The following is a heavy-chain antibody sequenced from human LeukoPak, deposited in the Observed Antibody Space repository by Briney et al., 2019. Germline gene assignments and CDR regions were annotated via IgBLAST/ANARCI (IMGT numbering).Heavy chain of an antibody. D-gene: IGHD2-15*01. CDR3: ARDLFSYSTLRYFDY. CDR1: LGSLSSGDYC. Sequence: SQTLSPTPTVSLGSLSSGDYCCRWIRQPPGKGLGLVRYIYYSGTTYYNPSLKSRVTISIYTSKNQFSLKLSSVTAADTAVYYCARDLFSYSTLRYFDYWGQGALVTVSS. V-gene: IGHV4-30-4*01. J-gene: IGHJ4*02. CDR2: IYYSGTT.